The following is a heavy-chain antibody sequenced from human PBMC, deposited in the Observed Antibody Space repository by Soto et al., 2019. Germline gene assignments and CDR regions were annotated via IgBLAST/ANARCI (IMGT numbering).Heavy chain of an antibody. CDR3: ANPPGDLIFGYYYYYMDV. V-gene: IGHV3-23*01. Sequence: GGSLRLSCAASGFTFSSYAMSWVRQAPGKGLEWVSAISGSGGSTYYADSVKGRLTISRDNSKNTLYLQMNSLRAEDTTVYYCANPPGDLIFGYYYYYMDVWGKGTTVTVSS. CDR2: ISGSGGST. J-gene: IGHJ6*03. D-gene: IGHD4-17*01. CDR1: GFTFSSYA.